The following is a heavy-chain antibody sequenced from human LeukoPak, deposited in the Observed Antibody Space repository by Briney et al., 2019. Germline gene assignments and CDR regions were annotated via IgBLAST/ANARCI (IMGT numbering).Heavy chain of an antibody. J-gene: IGHJ3*02. Sequence: SVKVSCKASGGTFSSYTISWVRQAPGQGLEWMGRIIPIFGIANYAQKLQGRVTMTTDTSTSTAYMELRSLRSDDTAVYYCARTGTTDADAFDIWGQGTMVTVSS. CDR3: ARTGTTDADAFDI. V-gene: IGHV1-69*02. CDR2: IIPIFGIA. D-gene: IGHD1-1*01. CDR1: GGTFSSYT.